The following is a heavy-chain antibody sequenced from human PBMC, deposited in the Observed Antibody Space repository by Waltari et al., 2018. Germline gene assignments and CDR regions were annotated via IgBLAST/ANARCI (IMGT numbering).Heavy chain of an antibody. D-gene: IGHD6-13*01. J-gene: IGHJ4*02. CDR2: MNPNSGNT. Sequence: QVQLVQSGAEVKKPGASVKVSCKASGYTFTSYDINWVRQATGQGLEWMGWMNPNSGNTGYAQKFQGRVTMTRNTSISTAYMELSSLRSEDTAVYYCARAPLGYSSSWYYFDYWGQGTLVTVSS. CDR1: GYTFTSYD. CDR3: ARAPLGYSSSWYYFDY. V-gene: IGHV1-8*01.